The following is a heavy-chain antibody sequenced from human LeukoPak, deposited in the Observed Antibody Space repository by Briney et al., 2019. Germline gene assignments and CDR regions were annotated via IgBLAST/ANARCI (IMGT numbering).Heavy chain of an antibody. D-gene: IGHD1-7*01. J-gene: IGHJ4*02. CDR1: GFTFSSYA. CDR2: ISGSGGST. CDR3: AKGGWNYYFDY. V-gene: IGHV3-23*01. Sequence: GGSLRLSCAASGFTFSSYAMSWVRQAPGKGREGVSAISGSGGSTYYADSVKGRFTISRDNSKNTLYLQMNSLRAGDTAVYYCAKGGWNYYFDYWGQGTLVTVSS.